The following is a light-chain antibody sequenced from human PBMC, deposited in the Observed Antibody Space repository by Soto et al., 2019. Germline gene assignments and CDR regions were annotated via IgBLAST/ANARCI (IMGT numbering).Light chain of an antibody. CDR1: QSVCRNF. CDR2: DAS. V-gene: IGKV3D-20*01. J-gene: IGKJ4*01. Sequence: EIVWTQSPGTLSLSPGERATLSCGASQSVCRNFLGWYQQKSGLAPRLLIYDASRRATGIPDRFTGSGSGTDFSLTISRLEPEDFAVYYCQQYASAPLTFGGGTKVEIK. CDR3: QQYASAPLT.